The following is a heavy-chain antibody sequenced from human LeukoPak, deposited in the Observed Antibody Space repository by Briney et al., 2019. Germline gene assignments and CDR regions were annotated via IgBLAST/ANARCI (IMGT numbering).Heavy chain of an antibody. CDR2: ISADNGYT. CDR3: ARAPRYSGYDWVPSRH. D-gene: IGHD5-12*01. J-gene: IGHJ4*02. Sequence: GASVKVSCKASGNTFTNYGISWVRQAPGQGLEWMGWISADNGYTYYTQNFQGRVSMTTDTSTSTAYMELRSLRSDDTAVYYCARAPRYSGYDWVPSRHWGQGTLVTVSS. V-gene: IGHV1-18*01. CDR1: GNTFTNYG.